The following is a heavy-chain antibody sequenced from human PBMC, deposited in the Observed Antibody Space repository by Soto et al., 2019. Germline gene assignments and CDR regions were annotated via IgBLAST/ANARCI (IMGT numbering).Heavy chain of an antibody. D-gene: IGHD3-22*01. CDR2: IYPGDSDT. Sequence: GESLKISCKGSGYSITSYWIGWVRQMPGKGLEWMGIIYPGDSDTRYSPSFQGQVTISADKSISTAYLQWSSLKASDTAMYYCARRYYYDSSGYPRSDDAFDIWGQGTMVTVSS. V-gene: IGHV5-51*01. J-gene: IGHJ3*02. CDR1: GYSITSYW. CDR3: ARRYYYDSSGYPRSDDAFDI.